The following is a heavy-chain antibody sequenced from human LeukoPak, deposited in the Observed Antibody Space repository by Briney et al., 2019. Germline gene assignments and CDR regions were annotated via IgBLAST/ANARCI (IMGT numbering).Heavy chain of an antibody. CDR3: ARHGRIVSSFDP. D-gene: IGHD3-16*02. V-gene: IGHV4-59*08. J-gene: IGHJ5*02. CDR1: GGSISSYY. Sequence: SETLSRTCTVSGGSISSYYWSWIRQPPGKGLEWIGYIYYSGSTNYNPSLKSRVTISVDTSKNQFSPKLSSVTAADTAVYYCARHGRIVSSFDPWGQGTLVTVSS. CDR2: IYYSGST.